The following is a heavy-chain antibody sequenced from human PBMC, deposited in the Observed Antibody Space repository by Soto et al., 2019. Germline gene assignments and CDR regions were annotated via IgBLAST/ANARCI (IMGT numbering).Heavy chain of an antibody. Sequence: PSETLSLTCTVSGGSISSSSYYWVWIRQPPGKGLEWIGSIYYSGSTYYNPSLKSRVTISVDTSKNQFSLKLSSVTAADTAVYYCARLLGYCSSTSCFNFDYWGQGTLVTVSS. CDR1: GGSISSSSYY. V-gene: IGHV4-39*01. CDR2: IYYSGST. J-gene: IGHJ4*02. CDR3: ARLLGYCSSTSCFNFDY. D-gene: IGHD2-2*01.